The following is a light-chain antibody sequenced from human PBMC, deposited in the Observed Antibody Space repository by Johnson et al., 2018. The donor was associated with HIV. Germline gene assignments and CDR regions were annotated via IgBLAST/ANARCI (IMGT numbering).Light chain of an antibody. CDR1: SSNIGNNY. CDR3: GTWDNSLNVYV. Sequence: QPVLTQPPSVSAAPGQTVTISCSGSSSNIGNNYVSWYQQLPGTAPKLLIYDNNKRPSGIPDRFPGSNSGTSATLAFTGPQTGDEADYYCGTWDNSLNVYVFGTGTKVTVL. V-gene: IGLV1-51*01. CDR2: DNN. J-gene: IGLJ1*01.